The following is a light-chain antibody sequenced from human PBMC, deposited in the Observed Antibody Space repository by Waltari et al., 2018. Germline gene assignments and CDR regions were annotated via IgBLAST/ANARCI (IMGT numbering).Light chain of an antibody. V-gene: IGKV3-15*01. Sequence: EIVMTQSPVTLSVSPGERVTLSCRASQSIRNNLAWYQQKAGQPPRLLIYGASTRAPGFPARFSGSGSGTEFALTISRLEPEDSAVYYCQLYSTSPPRWTFGQGTKVEIK. J-gene: IGKJ1*01. CDR1: QSIRNN. CDR3: QLYSTSPPRWT. CDR2: GAS.